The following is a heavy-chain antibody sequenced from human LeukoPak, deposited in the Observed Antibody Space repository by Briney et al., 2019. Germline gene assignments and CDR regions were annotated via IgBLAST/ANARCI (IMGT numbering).Heavy chain of an antibody. Sequence: GGSLTLLCAASGFNHCIKYMIWLRQAPGESLERVSFIYSSDSTYYADSVKCRFTISRDNSKNTLDLQMDSVRAEDTAVYYCGRVRWDYDSSGWDYWGQGTLVTVSS. CDR1: GFNHCIKY. CDR3: GRVRWDYDSSGWDY. CDR2: IYSSDST. V-gene: IGHV3-66*02. J-gene: IGHJ4*02. D-gene: IGHD3-22*01.